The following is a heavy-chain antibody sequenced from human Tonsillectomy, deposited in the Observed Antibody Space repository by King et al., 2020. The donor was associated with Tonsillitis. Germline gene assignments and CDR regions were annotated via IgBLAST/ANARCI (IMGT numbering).Heavy chain of an antibody. D-gene: IGHD4-17*01. J-gene: IGHJ4*02. Sequence: VQLQESGPGLVKPSQTLSLTCTVSGGSISSGSYYWSWIRQPAGKGLEWIGRIYTSGSTNYSPSLKSRVTISVDTSKNQFSLKLNSVTAADTAVYYCASLPSYYSDADVEYWGQGTLVTVSA. V-gene: IGHV4-61*02. CDR2: IYTSGST. CDR1: GGSISSGSYY. CDR3: ASLPSYYSDADVEY.